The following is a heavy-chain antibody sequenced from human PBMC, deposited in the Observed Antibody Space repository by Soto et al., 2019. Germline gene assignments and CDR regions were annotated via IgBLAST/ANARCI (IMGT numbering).Heavy chain of an antibody. CDR2: IYPGDSDT. CDR1: GYSFTSYW. Sequence: GESLKISCKGSGYSFTSYWIGWVRQMPGKGLEWMGIIYPGDSDTRYSPSFQGQVTISADKSISTAYLQWSSLKASDTAMYYCAPFDYGDYDNDGNWFDPWGQGTLVTVSS. CDR3: APFDYGDYDNDGNWFDP. D-gene: IGHD4-17*01. V-gene: IGHV5-51*01. J-gene: IGHJ5*02.